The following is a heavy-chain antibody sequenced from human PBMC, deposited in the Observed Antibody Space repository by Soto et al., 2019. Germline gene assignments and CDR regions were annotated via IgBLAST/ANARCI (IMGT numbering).Heavy chain of an antibody. Sequence: QVQLVESGGGVVQPGRSLRLSCAASGFTFSSYGMHWVRQAPGKGLEWVAVISYDGSTKYYADSVKGRVTISRDNSNNTLYLQMNSLRAEDTAVYYCAKDNVPLLEYFQHWGQGTLVTVSS. CDR1: GFTFSSYG. V-gene: IGHV3-30*18. CDR3: AKDNVPLLEYFQH. CDR2: ISYDGSTK. D-gene: IGHD2-2*01. J-gene: IGHJ1*01.